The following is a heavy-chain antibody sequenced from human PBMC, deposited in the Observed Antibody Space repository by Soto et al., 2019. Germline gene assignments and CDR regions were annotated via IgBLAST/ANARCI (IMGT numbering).Heavy chain of an antibody. CDR1: GFSLTTSGVG. CDR2: IFWNDDK. Sequence: GSGPTLVNPTQTLTLTCTFSGFSLTTSGVGVAWIRQPPGKALEWLTVIFWNDDKQYSPSLKSRLTITKDTPKNQVVLTMTNMDPADTATYDCVRRLIITPRQVVNCFVPWGQGTLVTVSS. D-gene: IGHD2-15*01. V-gene: IGHV2-5*01. J-gene: IGHJ5*02. CDR3: VRRLIITPRQVVNCFVP.